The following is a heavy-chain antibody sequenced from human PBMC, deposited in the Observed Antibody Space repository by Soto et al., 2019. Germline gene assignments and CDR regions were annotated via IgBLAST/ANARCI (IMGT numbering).Heavy chain of an antibody. Sequence: TLSLTCTVSGGSISSYYWSWIRQPPGKGLEWIGYIYYSGSTNYNPSLKSRVTISVDMSKNQFSLKVSSVTAADTAVYYCARTSSSGWELDYWGQGTLVTVSS. CDR3: ARTSSSGWELDY. CDR2: IYYSGST. J-gene: IGHJ4*02. D-gene: IGHD6-19*01. CDR1: GGSISSYY. V-gene: IGHV4-59*01.